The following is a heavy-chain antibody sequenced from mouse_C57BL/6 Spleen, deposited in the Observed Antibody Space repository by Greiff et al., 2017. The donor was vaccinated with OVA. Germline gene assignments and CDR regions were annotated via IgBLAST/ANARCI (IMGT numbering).Heavy chain of an antibody. D-gene: IGHD1-1*01. V-gene: IGHV1-62-2*01. CDR2: FYPGSGSI. Sequence: VKLVESGAELVKPGASVKLSCKASGYTFTEYTIPWVKQRSGQGLEWIGWFYPGSGSIKYNEKFKDKATVTADKSSSTVYMELSRLTAEDSAVYFCARHAYYGSSLAWFAYWGQGTLVTVSA. J-gene: IGHJ3*01. CDR3: ARHAYYGSSLAWFAY. CDR1: GYTFTEYT.